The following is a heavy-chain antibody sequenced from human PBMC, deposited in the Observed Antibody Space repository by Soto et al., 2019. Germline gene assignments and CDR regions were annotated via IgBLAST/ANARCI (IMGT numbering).Heavy chain of an antibody. CDR2: ISYDGSNK. CDR1: GFTFSSYG. D-gene: IGHD3-22*01. J-gene: IGHJ4*02. Sequence: PGGSLRLSCAASGFTFSSYGMHWVRQAPGKGLEWVAVISYDGSNKYYADSVKGRFTISRDNSKNTLYLQMNSLRAEDTAVYYCAKDHYDSSGPSYWGQGTLVTVSS. CDR3: AKDHYDSSGPSY. V-gene: IGHV3-30*18.